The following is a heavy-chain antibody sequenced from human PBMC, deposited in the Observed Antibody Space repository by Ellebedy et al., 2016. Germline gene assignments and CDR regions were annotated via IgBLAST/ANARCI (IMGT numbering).Heavy chain of an antibody. CDR3: AKDRAGGWERYEGIDY. D-gene: IGHD6-19*01. J-gene: IGHJ4*02. Sequence: SLKISCAASGFTFDDYAMHWVRQAPGKGLEWVSGISWNSGSIGYADSVKGRFTISRDNAKNSLYLQMNSLRAEDTALYYCAKDRAGGWERYEGIDYWGQGTLVTVSS. CDR2: ISWNSGSI. V-gene: IGHV3-9*01. CDR1: GFTFDDYA.